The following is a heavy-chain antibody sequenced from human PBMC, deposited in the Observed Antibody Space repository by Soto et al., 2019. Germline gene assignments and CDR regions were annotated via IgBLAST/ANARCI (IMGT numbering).Heavy chain of an antibody. Sequence: EVQLLESGGGLVQPGGSLRLSCAASGFTFSSYAMSWVRQAPGKGLEWVSAISGSGGSTYYADSVKGRFTISRDNSKNTLYLQMNSLRADDTAVYYCAKGEGPFDYYYYMDVWGKGTTVTVSS. J-gene: IGHJ6*03. V-gene: IGHV3-23*01. CDR3: AKGEGPFDYYYYMDV. D-gene: IGHD1-26*01. CDR1: GFTFSSYA. CDR2: ISGSGGST.